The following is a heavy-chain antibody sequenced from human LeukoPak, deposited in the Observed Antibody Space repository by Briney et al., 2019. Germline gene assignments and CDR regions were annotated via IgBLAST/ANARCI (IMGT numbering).Heavy chain of an antibody. Sequence: ASVKVSCKASGGTFSSYAISWVRQAPGQGLEWMGGIIPIFGTANYVQKFQGRVTITADESTSTAYMELSSLRSEDTAVYYCARAESSGPERLVLVHFDYWGQGTLVTVSS. CDR1: GGTFSSYA. CDR3: ARAESSGPERLVLVHFDY. V-gene: IGHV1-69*01. D-gene: IGHD1-1*01. J-gene: IGHJ4*02. CDR2: IIPIFGTA.